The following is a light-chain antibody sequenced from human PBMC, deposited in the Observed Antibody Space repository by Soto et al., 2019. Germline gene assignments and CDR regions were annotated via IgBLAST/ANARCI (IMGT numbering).Light chain of an antibody. Sequence: QAVVTQPSSLSATPGASAGLTCTLRSDIDVAAYTIYWYQQGPGSPPRYLLRFKSDADRQQGSGVPGRFSGSKDASANAGILLISGLRSEDEAAYYSMIWHSSAVVFGAGTKLAVL. J-gene: IGLJ2*01. CDR1: SDIDVAAYT. V-gene: IGLV5-45*03. CDR3: MIWHSSAVV. CDR2: FKSDADR.